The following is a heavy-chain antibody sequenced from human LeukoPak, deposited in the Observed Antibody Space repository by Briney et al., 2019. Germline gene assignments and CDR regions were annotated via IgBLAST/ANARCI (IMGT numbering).Heavy chain of an antibody. CDR1: GYGFTSYW. CDR3: ARLYDSSGYYPWYFDY. CDR2: IYPGDSDT. J-gene: IGHJ4*02. Sequence: GESLKISCKGSGYGFTSYWIGWVRQMPGKGLEWMGIIYPGDSDTRYSPSFQGQVTISADKSISTAYLQWSSLKASDTAMYYCARLYDSSGYYPWYFDYWGQGTLVTVSS. D-gene: IGHD3-22*01. V-gene: IGHV5-51*01.